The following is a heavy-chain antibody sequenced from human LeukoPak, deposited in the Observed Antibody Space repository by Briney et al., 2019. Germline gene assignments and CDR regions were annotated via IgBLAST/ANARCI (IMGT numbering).Heavy chain of an antibody. CDR1: GFTFSSYW. Sequence: PGGSLRLSSAASGFTFSSYWMHWVRQAPGKGLVWVSRINSDGSSTSYADSVKGRFPISRDNAKNTLYLQMNSLRAEDTAVYYCAKSYSSSWYFDYWGQGTLVTVSS. CDR2: INSDGSST. D-gene: IGHD6-13*01. V-gene: IGHV3-74*01. J-gene: IGHJ4*02. CDR3: AKSYSSSWYFDY.